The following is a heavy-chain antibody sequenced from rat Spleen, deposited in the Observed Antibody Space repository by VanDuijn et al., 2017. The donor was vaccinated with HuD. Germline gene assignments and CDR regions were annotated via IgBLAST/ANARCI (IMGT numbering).Heavy chain of an antibody. CDR1: GLSLTSNS. Sequence: QVQLKESGPGLVQPSQTLSLTCTVPGLSLTSNSVSWIRQPPGKGLEWMGVIWRNGGTDYNSAIKSRLSISMDTSKSQVFLKMNSLQTEGTAMYFCAREWGAGFDYWGQGVMVTVSS. J-gene: IGHJ2*01. V-gene: IGHV2-47*01. CDR3: AREWGAGFDY. D-gene: IGHD1-2*01. CDR2: IWRNGGT.